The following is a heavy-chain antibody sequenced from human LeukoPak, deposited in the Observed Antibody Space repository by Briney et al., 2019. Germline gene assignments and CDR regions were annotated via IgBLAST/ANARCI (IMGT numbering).Heavy chain of an antibody. V-gene: IGHV3-73*01. CDR2: IRSKANSYAT. D-gene: IGHD3-10*01. CDR1: AFTFSGST. J-gene: IGHJ4*02. Sequence: GGSLRLSCAASAFTFSGSTVHWVRQASGKGLEWVGRIRSKANSYATAYAASVKGRFTISRDNSKNTLYLQMNSLRAEDTAVYYCAKDGAYYGSGSYSGYWGQGTLVTVSS. CDR3: AKDGAYYGSGSYSGY.